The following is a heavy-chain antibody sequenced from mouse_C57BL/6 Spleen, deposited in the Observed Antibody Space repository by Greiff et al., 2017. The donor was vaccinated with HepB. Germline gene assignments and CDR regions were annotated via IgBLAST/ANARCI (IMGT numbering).Heavy chain of an antibody. J-gene: IGHJ3*01. V-gene: IGHV1-80*01. CDR2: IYPGDGDT. D-gene: IGHD1-1*01. CDR3: ARSYYVSSPWFAY. Sequence: VKLMESGAELVKPGASVKISCKASGYAFSSYWMNWVKQRPGKGLEWIGQIYPGDGDTNYNGKFKCKATLTADKSSSTAYMQLSSLTSEDSAVYFCARSYYVSSPWFAYWGQGTLVTVSA. CDR1: GYAFSSYW.